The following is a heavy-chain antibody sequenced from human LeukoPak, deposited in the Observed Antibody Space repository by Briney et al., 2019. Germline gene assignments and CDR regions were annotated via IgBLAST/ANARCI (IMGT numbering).Heavy chain of an antibody. J-gene: IGHJ5*02. D-gene: IGHD5-18*01. V-gene: IGHV4-30-2*01. Sequence: SETLSLTCAVSGGSISSGGYSWSWLRQPPGKGREWIGYIYHSGSTYDNPSLKSRVTISVDRSKNQFSLKLSSVTAADTAVYYCARGRAEDTAMVYWFDPWGQGTLVTVSS. CDR2: IYHSGST. CDR1: GGSISSGGYS. CDR3: ARGRAEDTAMVYWFDP.